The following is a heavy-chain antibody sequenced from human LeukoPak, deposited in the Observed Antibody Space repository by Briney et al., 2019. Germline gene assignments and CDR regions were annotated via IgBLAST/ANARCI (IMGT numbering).Heavy chain of an antibody. CDR3: AELGITMIGGV. D-gene: IGHD3-10*02. V-gene: IGHV4-39*02. Sequence: SETLSLTCTVSAGSISSSSYYWGWIRQPPGKGLEWIGSIYYPGSTYYNPSLKSRVTIYAGTSKNHFSLKLTSVTAADTAVYYCAELGITMIGGVWGKGTTVTISS. CDR1: AGSISSSSYY. J-gene: IGHJ6*04. CDR2: IYYPGST.